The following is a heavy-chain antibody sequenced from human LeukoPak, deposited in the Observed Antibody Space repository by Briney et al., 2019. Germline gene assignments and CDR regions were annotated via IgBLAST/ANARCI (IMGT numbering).Heavy chain of an antibody. D-gene: IGHD6-13*01. CDR3: ARPHSSWYANFQH. J-gene: IGHJ1*01. CDR2: INHSGST. V-gene: IGHV4-34*01. Sequence: RTSETLSLTCAVYGVSFSGYYWSWIRQPPGKGLEWIGEINHSGSTNYNPSLKSRVTISVDTSKNQFSLKLSSVTAADTAVYYCARPHSSWYANFQHWGQGTLVTVSS. CDR1: GVSFSGYY.